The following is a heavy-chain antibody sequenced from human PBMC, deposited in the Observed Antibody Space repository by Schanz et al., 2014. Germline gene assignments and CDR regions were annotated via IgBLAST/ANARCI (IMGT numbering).Heavy chain of an antibody. CDR1: GFAFSSYG. CDR2: ISYDGSFK. CDR3: ARGGPAYYFDD. Sequence: VQLVESGGGLVQPGGSLRLSCLASGFAFSSYGMNWLRQAPGKGLEWVAVISYDGSFKNYADSVKGRFTISRDNSKNTVYIQMNSLRAEDTAVYYCARGGPAYYFDDWGQGTLVTVSS. J-gene: IGHJ4*02. V-gene: IGHV3-33*08.